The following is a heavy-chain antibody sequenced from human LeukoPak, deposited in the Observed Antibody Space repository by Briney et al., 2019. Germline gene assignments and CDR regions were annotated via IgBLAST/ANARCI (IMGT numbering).Heavy chain of an antibody. D-gene: IGHD1-1*01. Sequence: ASVKVSCKTSGYSFTSYHMHWLRQAPGQGLEWVGILKSSGDTTVYAQKFQGRVTVTRDTSTSTVYMELSSLSSEDTAVYYCAREDPQTYNFDFWGPGTLVTVSS. CDR3: AREDPQTYNFDF. CDR2: LKSSGDTT. J-gene: IGHJ4*02. V-gene: IGHV1-46*01. CDR1: GYSFTSYH.